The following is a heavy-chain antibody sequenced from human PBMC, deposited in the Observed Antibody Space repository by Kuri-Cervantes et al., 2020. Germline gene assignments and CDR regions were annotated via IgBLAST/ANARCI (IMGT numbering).Heavy chain of an antibody. D-gene: IGHD1-26*01. Sequence: GESLKISCAASGFTFSSYWMSWVRQAPGKGLEWVANIKQDGSEKYYVDSVKGRFNISRDNAKNSLYLQMNSLRAEDTAVYYCATGVGATGYWGQGTLVTVSS. J-gene: IGHJ4*02. CDR3: ATGVGATGY. CDR1: GFTFSSYW. V-gene: IGHV3-7*01. CDR2: IKQDGSEK.